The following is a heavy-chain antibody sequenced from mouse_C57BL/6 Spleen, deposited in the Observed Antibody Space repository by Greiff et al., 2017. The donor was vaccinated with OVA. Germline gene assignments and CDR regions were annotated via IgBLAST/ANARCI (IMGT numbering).Heavy chain of an antibody. CDR1: GYTFTRYW. D-gene: IGHD1-1*01. V-gene: IGHV1-52*01. CDR3: ARGFTTVVATNAMDY. J-gene: IGHJ4*01. CDR2: IDPSDSET. Sequence: VKLQQPGAELVRPGSSVKLSCKASGYTFTRYWMHWVKQRPIQGLEWIGNIDPSDSETHYNQKFKDKATLTVDKSSSTAYMQLSSLTSEDSAVYYCARGFTTVVATNAMDYWGQGTSVTVSS.